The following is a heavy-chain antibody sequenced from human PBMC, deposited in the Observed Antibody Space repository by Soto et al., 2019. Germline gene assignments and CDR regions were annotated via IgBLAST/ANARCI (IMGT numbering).Heavy chain of an antibody. CDR1: GYTFTSYY. CDR2: INPSGGST. Sequence: QVQLVQSGAEVKKPGASVKDSCKASGYTFTSYYMHWVRQAPRQGLEWMGIINPSGGSTSYAQKFQGRVTMTRDTSTSTVYMELSCLRSEDTAVYYCARLNDVEMATNYFDYWGQGTLVTVSS. CDR3: ARLNDVEMATNYFDY. D-gene: IGHD5-12*01. J-gene: IGHJ4*02. V-gene: IGHV1-46*01.